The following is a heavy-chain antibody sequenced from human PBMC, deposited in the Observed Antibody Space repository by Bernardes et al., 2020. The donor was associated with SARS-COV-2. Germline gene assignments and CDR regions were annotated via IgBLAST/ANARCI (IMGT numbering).Heavy chain of an antibody. CDR1: GFTFSRSA. CDR3: TRGGPRSVMDY. V-gene: IGHV3-30-3*01. Sequence: GGSLSLSCTASGFTFSRSAVHWVRPAPGKGPEWVAVISNDGSIKYYTDSVKGRFTISRDNSKNTLYLQMSSLRAEDTAVYYCTRGGPRSVMDYWGQGTLVTVSS. J-gene: IGHJ4*02. D-gene: IGHD3-16*01. CDR2: ISNDGSIK.